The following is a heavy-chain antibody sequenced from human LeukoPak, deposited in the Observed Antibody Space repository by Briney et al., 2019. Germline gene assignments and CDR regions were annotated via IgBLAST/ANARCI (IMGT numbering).Heavy chain of an antibody. D-gene: IGHD6-6*01. Sequence: PSETLSLTCTVSGGSISSSSYSWGWIRQPPGKGLEWIGSIYYSGTTYYNPSLKSRVTISVDTSKNQFSLKLSSVTAADTAVYYCARDSKQLVLANLNYYYYYMDVWGKGTTVTVSS. CDR2: IYYSGTT. CDR3: ARDSKQLVLANLNYYYYYMDV. J-gene: IGHJ6*03. V-gene: IGHV4-39*07. CDR1: GGSISSSSYS.